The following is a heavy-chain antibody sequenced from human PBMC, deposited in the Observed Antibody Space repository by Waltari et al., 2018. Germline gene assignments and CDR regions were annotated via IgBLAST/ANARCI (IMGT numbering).Heavy chain of an antibody. CDR2: RENRGRS. CDR3: AGEHGSPPCPYTSSPWFDP. V-gene: IGHV4-61*03. CDR1: GGSVTNDKNY. J-gene: IGHJ5*02. D-gene: IGHD2-2*01. Sequence: QVQLQESGPGLVRPSETLSLTCSVSGGSVTNDKNYGTWIRQPTWRGLEWIGVRENRGRSNFPPALKIRVTIWLRTSKQHFSLRLNSVTAADPGVYYCAGEHGSPPCPYTSSPWFDPWGPGTLVTVSS.